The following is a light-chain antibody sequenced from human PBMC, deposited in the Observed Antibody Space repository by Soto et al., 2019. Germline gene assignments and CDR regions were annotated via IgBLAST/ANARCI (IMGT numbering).Light chain of an antibody. CDR1: QSISSY. CDR2: AAS. Sequence: DIQMTQSPSSLSASVGDRVTITCRASQSISSYLNWYQQKPGKAPKLLIYAASSLQSGVPSRFSCSGSGTYFTLTISSLQPEDFATYYWQHSYSTPFTFGPGTKVHIK. J-gene: IGKJ3*01. CDR3: QHSYSTPFT. V-gene: IGKV1-39*01.